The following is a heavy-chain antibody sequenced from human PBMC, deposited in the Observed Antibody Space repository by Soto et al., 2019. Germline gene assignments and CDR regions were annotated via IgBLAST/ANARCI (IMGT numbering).Heavy chain of an antibody. D-gene: IGHD3-3*01. CDR3: ARAVFGGGGGLAP. CDR1: GYSLTKYY. CDR2: INPSSGDT. V-gene: IGHV1-46*01. Sequence: QEQLVQSGAEVKTPGASVNVSCKASGYSLTKYYVHWVRQAPGQGLEWMAIINPSSGDTTYAQKFQGRATVNRNPSQGTVYMELRSLTSEDTPIYYCARAVFGGGGGLAPWAKGPLVTVSS. J-gene: IGHJ5*02.